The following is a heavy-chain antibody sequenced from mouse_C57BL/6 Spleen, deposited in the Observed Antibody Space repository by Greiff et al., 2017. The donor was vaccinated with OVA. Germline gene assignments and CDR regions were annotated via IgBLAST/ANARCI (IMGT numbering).Heavy chain of an antibody. D-gene: IGHD1-1*01. V-gene: IGHV5-6*01. Sequence: EVQVVESGGDLVKPGGSLKLSCAASGFTFSSYGMSWVRQTPDKRLEWVATISSGGSYTYYPDSVKGRFTISRDNAKNTLYLQMSSLKSEDTAMYYCARPITTVVATDYAMDYWGQGTSVTVSS. CDR3: ARPITTVVATDYAMDY. CDR2: ISSGGSYT. J-gene: IGHJ4*01. CDR1: GFTFSSYG.